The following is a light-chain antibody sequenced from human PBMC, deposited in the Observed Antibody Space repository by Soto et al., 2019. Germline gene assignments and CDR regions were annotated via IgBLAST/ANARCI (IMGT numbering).Light chain of an antibody. CDR1: KLGDKF. CDR3: QAWDSGTYV. CDR2: QDN. V-gene: IGLV3-1*01. J-gene: IGLJ1*01. Sequence: SYELTQPPSVSVSPGQTASITCSGPKLGDKFASWYQQRPGQSPVLVISQDNKRPSGIPERFSGSNSGNTAPLTTSRTQAVDAADYYCQAWDSGTYVFGPGTKVTVL.